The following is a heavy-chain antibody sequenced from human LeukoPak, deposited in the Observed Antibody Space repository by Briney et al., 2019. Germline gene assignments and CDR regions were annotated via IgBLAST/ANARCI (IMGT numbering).Heavy chain of an antibody. J-gene: IGHJ4*02. D-gene: IGHD2-15*01. CDR3: ARGGGYCSGGSCYTYYFDY. Sequence: PSETLSLTCTVSGGSISSYYWSWIRQPPGKGLEWIGYIYYSGSTNYNPSLKSRVTISVDTSKNQFSLKLSSVTPADTAVYYCARGGGYCSGGSCYTYYFDYWGQGTLVTVSS. CDR1: GGSISSYY. V-gene: IGHV4-59*01. CDR2: IYYSGST.